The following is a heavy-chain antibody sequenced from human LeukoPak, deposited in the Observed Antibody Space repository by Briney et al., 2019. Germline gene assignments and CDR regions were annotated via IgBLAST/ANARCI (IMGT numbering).Heavy chain of an antibody. CDR3: ARDFTNPTSYYYYGMDV. J-gene: IGHJ6*02. V-gene: IGHV1-2*02. Sequence: ASVKVSCKASGYTFTGYYMHWVRQAPGQGLEWMGWINPNSGSTNYAQKFQGRVTMTRDTSISTAYMELSRLRSDDTAVYYCARDFTNPTSYYYYGMDVWGQGTTVTVSS. CDR1: GYTFTGYY. D-gene: IGHD2-2*01. CDR2: INPNSGST.